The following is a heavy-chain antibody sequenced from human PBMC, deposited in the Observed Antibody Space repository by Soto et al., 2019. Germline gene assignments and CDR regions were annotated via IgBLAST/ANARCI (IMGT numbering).Heavy chain of an antibody. CDR2: IYYSGST. CDR1: GGSISSYY. Sequence: QVQLQESGPGLVKPSETLSLTCTVSGGSISSYYWSWIRQPPGKGLERIGYIYYSGSTNYNPSLKSRVTISVDTSKNQFSLKLSSVTAADTAVYYCARVPEYRIARSMWFDPWGQGTLVTVSS. CDR3: ARVPEYRIARSMWFDP. V-gene: IGHV4-59*01. D-gene: IGHD6-6*01. J-gene: IGHJ5*02.